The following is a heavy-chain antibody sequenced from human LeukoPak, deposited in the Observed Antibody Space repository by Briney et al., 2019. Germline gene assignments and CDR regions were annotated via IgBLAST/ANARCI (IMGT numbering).Heavy chain of an antibody. V-gene: IGHV1-2*02. CDR3: ARTAYCGGDCLPYYFDY. CDR1: GYTFTGYY. D-gene: IGHD2-21*01. CDR2: INPNSGGT. Sequence: GASVKVSCKASGYTFTGYYMHWVRQAPGQGLEWMGWINPNSGGTNYAQKFQGRVTTTRDTSISTAYMELSRLRSDDTAVYYCARTAYCGGDCLPYYFDYWGQGTLVTVSS. J-gene: IGHJ4*02.